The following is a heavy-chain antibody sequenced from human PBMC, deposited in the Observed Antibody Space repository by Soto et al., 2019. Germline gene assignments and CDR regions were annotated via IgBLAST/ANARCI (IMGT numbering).Heavy chain of an antibody. Sequence: QVQLQESGPGLVKPSQTLSLTCTVSGGSISSGDYYWSWIRQPPGKGLEWIGYIYYSGSTYYNPSLRRLVTISVDPSQHQFSLKLSSVTAADPAVYYCASARGARYFDYWGQGTLVTVSS. D-gene: IGHD2-15*01. V-gene: IGHV4-30-4*01. CDR1: GGSISSGDYY. CDR3: ASARGARYFDY. CDR2: IYYSGST. J-gene: IGHJ4*02.